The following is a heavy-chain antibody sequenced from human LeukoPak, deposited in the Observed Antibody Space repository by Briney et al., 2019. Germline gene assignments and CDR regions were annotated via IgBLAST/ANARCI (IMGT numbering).Heavy chain of an antibody. J-gene: IGHJ5*02. Sequence: GGSPRLSCAASGFTFSSYWMHWVRQAPGKGLVWVSRINSDGSSTRYADSVKGRFTISRDNAKNTLYLQMNTLRAEDTALYYCARGNSGTYDNWFDPWGQGTLVTVSS. CDR3: ARGNSGTYDNWFDP. CDR2: INSDGSST. CDR1: GFTFSSYW. V-gene: IGHV3-74*01. D-gene: IGHD1-26*01.